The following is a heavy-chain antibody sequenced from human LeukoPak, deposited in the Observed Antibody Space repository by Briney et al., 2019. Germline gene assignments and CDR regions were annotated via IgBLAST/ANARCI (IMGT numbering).Heavy chain of an antibody. V-gene: IGHV3-74*01. Sequence: PGGSLRLSCAASGFTFRNYWMHWVRQVPGKGLVWVSRTNGEGSFTNYADSVKGRFTISRDNSKNTLYLQMNSLRAEDTAVYYCAKDQGVGYWGQGTLVTVSS. D-gene: IGHD1-26*01. J-gene: IGHJ4*02. CDR1: GFTFRNYW. CDR3: AKDQGVGY. CDR2: TNGEGSFT.